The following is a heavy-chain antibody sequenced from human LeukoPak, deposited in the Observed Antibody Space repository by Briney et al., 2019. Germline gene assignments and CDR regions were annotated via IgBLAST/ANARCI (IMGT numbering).Heavy chain of an antibody. CDR1: GFTFSTYW. V-gene: IGHV3-7*01. Sequence: GGSLRLSCVASGFTFSTYWMSWVRQTPEKGLEFVANIKQDGSVKNYMDSLKGRSTISRDNAGESLYLEINSLRADDTAVYYCARYPESSAFDLWGQGALVTVSS. CDR2: IKQDGSVK. J-gene: IGHJ4*02. CDR3: ARYPESSAFDL.